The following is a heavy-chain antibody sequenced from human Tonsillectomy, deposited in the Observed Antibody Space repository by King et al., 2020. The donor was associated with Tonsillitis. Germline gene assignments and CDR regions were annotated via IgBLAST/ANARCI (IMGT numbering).Heavy chain of an antibody. J-gene: IGHJ4*02. CDR3: AKDQPSYCSGWNTVFDY. D-gene: IGHD6-19*01. CDR2: ISGSGGST. Sequence: VQLVESGGGLVQPGGSLRLSCAASGFTFSSYAMSWVRQAPGKGLKWVSAISGSGGSTYYADSVKGRFTISRDNSKNTLYLQMNSLRAEDTAVYYCAKDQPSYCSGWNTVFDYWGQGTLVTVSS. V-gene: IGHV3-23*04. CDR1: GFTFSSYA.